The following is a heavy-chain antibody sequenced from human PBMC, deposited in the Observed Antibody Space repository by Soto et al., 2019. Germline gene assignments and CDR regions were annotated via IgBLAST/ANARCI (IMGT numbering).Heavy chain of an antibody. J-gene: IGHJ4*02. CDR1: GYTFTSYY. CDR3: TTGAELLRFWASFDY. D-gene: IGHD3-3*01. V-gene: IGHV1-46*01. CDR2: INPTSGTT. Sequence: ASVKVSCKASGYTFTSYYMNWVRQAPGQGLEWMGMINPTSGTTSYAQKFQGRVTLTRDTSTSTVSMELNSLKTEDTAVYYCTTGAELLRFWASFDYWGQGTLVTVSS.